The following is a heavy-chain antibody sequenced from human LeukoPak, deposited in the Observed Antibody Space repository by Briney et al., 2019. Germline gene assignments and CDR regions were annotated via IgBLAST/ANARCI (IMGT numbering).Heavy chain of an antibody. CDR2: IKHDGSEK. V-gene: IGHV3-7*01. Sequence: QAGGSLRLSCAASGFIFTNYFMSWVRQAPGKGLEWVAGIKHDGSEKYYVDSVRGRFTISRDNTMNSLYLQMSSLRAEDTAVYYCAKIFIYGDYPFDYWGQGTLVTVSS. CDR3: AKIFIYGDYPFDY. CDR1: GFIFTNYF. D-gene: IGHD4-17*01. J-gene: IGHJ4*02.